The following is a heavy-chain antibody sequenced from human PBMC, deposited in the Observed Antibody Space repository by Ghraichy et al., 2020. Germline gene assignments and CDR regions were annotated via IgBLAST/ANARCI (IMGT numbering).Heavy chain of an antibody. CDR2: IKQDGSEK. CDR3: ATSLLGMNWALYYFDY. V-gene: IGHV3-7*03. Sequence: GGSLRLSCAASGFTFSSYWMSWVRQAPGKGLEWVANIKQDGSEKYYVDSVKGRFTISRDNAKNSLYLQMNSLRAEDTAVYYCATSLLGMNWALYYFDYWGQGTLVTVSS. J-gene: IGHJ4*02. CDR1: GFTFSSYW. D-gene: IGHD7-27*01.